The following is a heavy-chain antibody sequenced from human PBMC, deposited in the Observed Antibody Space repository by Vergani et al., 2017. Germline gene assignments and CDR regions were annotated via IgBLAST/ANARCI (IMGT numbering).Heavy chain of an antibody. CDR2: INHSGST. CDR1: GYSISSSSYY. V-gene: IGHV4-39*07. D-gene: IGHD5-12*01. J-gene: IGHJ4*02. CDR3: ARGSYSGYDYYFDY. Sequence: QVQLQESGPGLVTPSETLSLTCTVSGYSISSSSYYWSWIRQPPGKGLEWIGDINHSGSTNYNPSLKSRVSMSVDTSKNQFSLKLSSVTAADTAVYYCARGSYSGYDYYFDYWGQGTLVTVSS.